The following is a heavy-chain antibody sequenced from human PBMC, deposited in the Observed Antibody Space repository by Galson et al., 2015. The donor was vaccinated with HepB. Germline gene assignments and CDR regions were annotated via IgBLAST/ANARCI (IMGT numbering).Heavy chain of an antibody. D-gene: IGHD6-13*01. CDR3: ARLGDFSGFSSR. J-gene: IGHJ4*02. V-gene: IGHV3-73*01. CDR1: GFTFSGSA. Sequence: SLRLSCAASGFTFSGSAIHWVRQAPGKGPEWVGRIRSKADNYATAYVESLEGRFTISRDDSKNTAYLHMNSLKTEDTAVYYCARLGDFSGFSSRWGQGTLVTDSS. CDR2: IRSKADNYAT.